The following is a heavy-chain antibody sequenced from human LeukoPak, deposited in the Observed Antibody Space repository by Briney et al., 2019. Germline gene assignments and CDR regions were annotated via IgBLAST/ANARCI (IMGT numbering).Heavy chain of an antibody. D-gene: IGHD4-17*01. Sequence: ASVKVSCKASGYTFTSYDINWVRQATGQGLEWMGWMNPNSGNTGYAQRFQGRVTMTRNTSISTAYMELSSLRSEDTAVYYCARGTTVTAGHFDYWGQGTLVTVSS. J-gene: IGHJ4*02. CDR2: MNPNSGNT. V-gene: IGHV1-8*01. CDR3: ARGTTVTAGHFDY. CDR1: GYTFTSYD.